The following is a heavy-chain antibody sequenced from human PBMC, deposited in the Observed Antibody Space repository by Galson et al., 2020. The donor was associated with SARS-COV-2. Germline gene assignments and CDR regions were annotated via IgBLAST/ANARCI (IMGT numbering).Heavy chain of an antibody. CDR2: IYTSGST. Sequence: PSETLSLTCTVSGGSISSYYWSWIRQPAGKGLEWIGRIYTSGSTNYNPSLKSRVTMSVDTSKNQFSLKLSSVTAADTAVYYCARDREIGGYSGYDPPPFDYWGQGTLVTVSS. J-gene: IGHJ4*02. CDR3: ARDREIGGYSGYDPPPFDY. D-gene: IGHD5-12*01. CDR1: GGSISSYY. V-gene: IGHV4-4*07.